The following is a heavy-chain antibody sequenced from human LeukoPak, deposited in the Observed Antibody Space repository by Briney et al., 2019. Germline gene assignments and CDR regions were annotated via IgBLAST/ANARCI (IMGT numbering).Heavy chain of an antibody. CDR2: IYPGDSDT. D-gene: IGHD4-11*01. CDR3: ARRGYSNYVPFDY. Sequence: GESLKISCKGSGYSFTDYWIGWVRQMPGKGLEWMGIIYPGDSDTRYSPSFQGQVTISADKSISTAYLQWSSLKASDTAMYYCARRGYSNYVPFDYWGQATLVTVSS. V-gene: IGHV5-51*01. CDR1: GYSFTDYW. J-gene: IGHJ4*02.